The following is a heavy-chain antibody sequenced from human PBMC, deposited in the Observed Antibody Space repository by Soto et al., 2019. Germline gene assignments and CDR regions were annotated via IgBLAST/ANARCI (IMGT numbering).Heavy chain of an antibody. D-gene: IGHD6-6*01. Sequence: ASVKVSCKASGYTFTNYGITWVRQAPGQGLEWMGWISAYNGNTHYTQRLQGRVTMTTDTSTSTAYMELRGLRSDDTAVYYCARLRQFVGYFYSYRDAWGKGTTVTFS. CDR2: ISAYNGNT. V-gene: IGHV1-18*01. CDR1: GYTFTNYG. J-gene: IGHJ6*03. CDR3: ARLRQFVGYFYSYRDA.